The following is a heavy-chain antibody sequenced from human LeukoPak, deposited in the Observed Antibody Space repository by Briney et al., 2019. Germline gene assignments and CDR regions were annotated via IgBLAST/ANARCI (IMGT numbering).Heavy chain of an antibody. CDR3: ARQVGGYSGPPPTVDY. V-gene: IGHV4-39*01. CDR1: GGSISSDSYY. D-gene: IGHD5-12*01. J-gene: IGHJ4*02. Sequence: PSETLSLTCTVSGGSISSDSYYWGWIRQPPGKGLEWIGSIYYSGSTYYNPSLKSRVTISVDTSKNQFSQKLSSLTAADTAVYYCARQVGGYSGPPPTVDYWGQGTLVTASS. CDR2: IYYSGST.